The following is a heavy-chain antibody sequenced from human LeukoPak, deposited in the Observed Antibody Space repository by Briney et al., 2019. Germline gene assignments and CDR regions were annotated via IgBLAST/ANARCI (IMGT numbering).Heavy chain of an antibody. CDR1: GGSISSSNFY. CDR3: ARHLGWRGRVDY. Sequence: PSETLSLTCTVSGGSISSSNFYWGRIRQPPGKGLEWIGSIYYSGNSRSTYYYPSLKSRVTISVDTYKNQFPLKLSSVTAADAAVYYCARHLGWRGRVDYWGQGTLVTVSS. CDR2: IYYSGNSRST. D-gene: IGHD3-10*01. J-gene: IGHJ4*02. V-gene: IGHV4-39*01.